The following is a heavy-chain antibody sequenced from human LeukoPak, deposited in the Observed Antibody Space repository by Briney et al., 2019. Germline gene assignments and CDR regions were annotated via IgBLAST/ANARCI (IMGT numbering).Heavy chain of an antibody. CDR1: GLTFSNYG. Sequence: GGSLRLSCAASGLTFSNYGMAWVRQAPGKGLEWVSAISGSGESTYNADSVKGRFTISRDNSKNTLYLQMNSLRAEDTAVYYCARRSGIAVAGAFDYWGQGTLVTVSS. V-gene: IGHV3-23*01. CDR2: ISGSGEST. J-gene: IGHJ4*02. CDR3: ARRSGIAVAGAFDY. D-gene: IGHD6-19*01.